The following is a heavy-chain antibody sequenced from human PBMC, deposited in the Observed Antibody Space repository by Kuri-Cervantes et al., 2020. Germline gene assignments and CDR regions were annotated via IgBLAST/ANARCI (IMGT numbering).Heavy chain of an antibody. Sequence: GGSLRLSCAASGFSFSDYYMNWIRQAPGKGLEWVSYISGSGITIYYADSVKGRFTISRDNAKNSLYLQMNSLRAEDTAVYYCARSKPFGESYFDNWGQGTLVTVLL. J-gene: IGHJ4*02. CDR3: ARSKPFGESYFDN. CDR2: ISGSGITI. V-gene: IGHV3-11*01. D-gene: IGHD3-10*01. CDR1: GFSFSDYY.